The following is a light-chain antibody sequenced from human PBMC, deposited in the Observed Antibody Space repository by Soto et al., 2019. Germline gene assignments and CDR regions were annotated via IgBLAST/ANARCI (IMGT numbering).Light chain of an antibody. J-gene: IGKJ4*01. CDR2: AAS. V-gene: IGKV1-27*01. Sequence: DIQMTQSPSSLSASVGDRVTITCRASQGISNYLAWYQQKPGKVPKLLIYAASTLQSGVPSRFSGSGSGTDXXLXISXLQPEDVATYYCQKYNSAPPDFGGGTKVEIK. CDR1: QGISNY. CDR3: QKYNSAPPD.